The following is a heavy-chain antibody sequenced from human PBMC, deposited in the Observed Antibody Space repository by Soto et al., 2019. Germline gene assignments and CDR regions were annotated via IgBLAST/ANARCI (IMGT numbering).Heavy chain of an antibody. Sequence: QITLKESRPTLVEPTQTLTLTCTFSGFSLSTSGVGVCWVRQPPGKALEWLALLYWDDDSRYNPSLHNSLTICEDTAKNQWVLITTNIVSVDTGIYYCAHYTPSTYLDVCCTGTTVTVSS. J-gene: IGHJ6*03. V-gene: IGHV2-5*02. CDR2: LYWDDDS. CDR1: GFSLSTSGVG. D-gene: IGHD2-2*01. CDR3: AHYTPSTYLDV.